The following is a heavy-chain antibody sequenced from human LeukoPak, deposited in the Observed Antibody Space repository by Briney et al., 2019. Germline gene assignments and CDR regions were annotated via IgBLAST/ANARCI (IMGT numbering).Heavy chain of an antibody. CDR2: IYTSGST. Sequence: GSLRLSCSASGFTFSSYEMNWVRQAPGKGLEWIGRIYTSGSTNCSPSLKSRLTISIDTSKNQFSLKLSSVTAADTAVYYCARGRPYNVGLPPWFDPWGQGTLVTVSS. D-gene: IGHD1-14*01. V-gene: IGHV4-4*07. J-gene: IGHJ5*02. CDR3: ARGRPYNVGLPPWFDP. CDR1: GFTFSSYE.